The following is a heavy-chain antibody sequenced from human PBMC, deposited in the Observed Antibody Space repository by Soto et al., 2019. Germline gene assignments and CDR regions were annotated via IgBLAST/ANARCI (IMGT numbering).Heavy chain of an antibody. CDR1: GGSITIGGYC. Sequence: PSETLSLTCTVSGGSITIGGYCWSWIRQPPGQGLEWIGYICHSGNTYYNPSLKNRVTTSLDRSKNQFSLNLSSVTAADTAVYYCARVWFGESSWFDPWGQGTLVTVSS. D-gene: IGHD3-10*01. J-gene: IGHJ5*02. CDR3: ARVWFGESSWFDP. CDR2: ICHSGNT. V-gene: IGHV4-30-2*01.